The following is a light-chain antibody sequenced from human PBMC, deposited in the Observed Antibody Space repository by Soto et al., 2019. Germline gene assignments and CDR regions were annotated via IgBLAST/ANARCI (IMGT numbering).Light chain of an antibody. CDR1: QSISSY. Sequence: DIQMTQSPSSLSASVGDRVTITCRPSQSISSYLNWYQQKPGKPPKLLIYAASSLQSGVPSRFSGSGSGTDFTLTISSLQPEDFATYYCQQSYSTPRFTFGPGTKVDIK. V-gene: IGKV1-39*01. CDR2: AAS. J-gene: IGKJ3*01. CDR3: QQSYSTPRFT.